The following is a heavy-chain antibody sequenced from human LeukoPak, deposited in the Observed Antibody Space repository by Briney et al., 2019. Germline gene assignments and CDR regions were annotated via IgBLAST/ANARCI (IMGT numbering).Heavy chain of an antibody. D-gene: IGHD3-9*01. CDR2: IIPIFGTA. Sequence: ASVKVSCKASGGTFSSYAISWVRQAPGQGLEWMGGIIPIFGTANYAQKFQGRVTITTDESTSTAYMELSSLRSEDTAVYYCARVARYFDWLLRAYFQHWGQGTLVTVSS. V-gene: IGHV1-69*05. CDR1: GGTFSSYA. J-gene: IGHJ1*01. CDR3: ARVARYFDWLLRAYFQH.